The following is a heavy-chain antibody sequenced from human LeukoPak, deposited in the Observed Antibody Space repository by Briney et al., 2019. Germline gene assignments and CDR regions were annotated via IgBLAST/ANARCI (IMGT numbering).Heavy chain of an antibody. V-gene: IGHV3-15*01. Sequence: GGSLRLSCAASGFTFSSYGMHWVRQAPGKGLEWVGRIKSKIHGGTIDYAAPVKGRFTISRDDSKNTLYLQMNSLKTEDTAVYYCTKEDGWSDPWGQGTLVTVSS. D-gene: IGHD5-24*01. J-gene: IGHJ5*02. CDR3: TKEDGWSDP. CDR2: IKSKIHGGTI. CDR1: GFTFSSYG.